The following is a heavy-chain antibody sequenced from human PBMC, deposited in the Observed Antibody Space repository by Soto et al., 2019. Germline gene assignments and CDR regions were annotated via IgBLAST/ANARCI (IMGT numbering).Heavy chain of an antibody. Sequence: SETLSLTCTVSGGSISSYYWSWIRQPPGKGLEWIGYIYYSGSTDYDPSLKSRVTISVDTSKNQFSLKLSSVTAADTAVYYCARDRATVTTGFDYWGQGTLVTVSS. D-gene: IGHD4-17*01. CDR2: IYYSGST. CDR3: ARDRATVTTGFDY. CDR1: GGSISSYY. J-gene: IGHJ4*02. V-gene: IGHV4-59*12.